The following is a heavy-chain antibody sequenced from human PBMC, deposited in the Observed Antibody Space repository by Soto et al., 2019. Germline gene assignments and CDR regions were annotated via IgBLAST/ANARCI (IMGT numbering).Heavy chain of an antibody. D-gene: IGHD7-27*01. V-gene: IGHV3-30-3*01. J-gene: IGHJ6*02. CDR1: GFSFSSYA. Sequence: QVQLVASGGGVVQPVRSLRLSCSASGFSFSSYAVHWVRQAPGKGLEWVAVISYDGSNKYYADSVTGRFTIPRDNSKNTLYLQMNSLRAEDTAVYYCARPLHTNWGTYYGMDVWGQGTTVTVSS. CDR3: ARPLHTNWGTYYGMDV. CDR2: ISYDGSNK.